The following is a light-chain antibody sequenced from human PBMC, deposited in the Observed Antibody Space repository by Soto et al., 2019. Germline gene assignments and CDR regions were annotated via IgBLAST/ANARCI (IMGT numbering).Light chain of an antibody. Sequence: EIVLTQSPGILSLSPGERATLSCRASQNVNSRYLAWYQQKPGQAPRLLMYGASSRAAGIPDRFSGTESGTDFTLTIRRLEPEDFVVYYFQYFGGSPPITFGQGTRLEIK. CDR1: QNVNSRY. CDR2: GAS. V-gene: IGKV3-20*01. CDR3: QYFGGSPPIT. J-gene: IGKJ5*01.